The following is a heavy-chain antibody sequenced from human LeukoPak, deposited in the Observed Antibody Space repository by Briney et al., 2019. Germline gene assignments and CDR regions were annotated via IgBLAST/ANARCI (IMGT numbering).Heavy chain of an antibody. CDR2: INSDGSST. CDR3: AKHAEYCGGDCYPGYLLDY. CDR1: GFTFSSYW. V-gene: IGHV3-74*01. J-gene: IGHJ4*02. Sequence: PGGSLRLSCAASGFTFSSYWMHWVRQAPGKGLVWVSRINSDGSSTSYADSVKGRFTISRDNAKNTLYLQMNSLRAEDTAVYYCAKHAEYCGGDCYPGYLLDYWGQGTLVTVSS. D-gene: IGHD2-21*02.